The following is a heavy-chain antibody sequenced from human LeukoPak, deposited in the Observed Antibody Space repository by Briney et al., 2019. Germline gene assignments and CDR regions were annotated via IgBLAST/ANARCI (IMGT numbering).Heavy chain of an antibody. J-gene: IGHJ4*02. CDR3: ARARDYGDYEY. CDR1: GFIVSSNY. V-gene: IGHV3-53*01. Sequence: GGSLRLSCAASGFIVSSNYMSWVRQAPGKGLEWVSVIYSGGSTYYADSVKGRFTISRDNSKNTLYLQMNSLRAEDTAMYYCARARDYGDYEYWGQGTLVTVSS. CDR2: IYSGGST. D-gene: IGHD4-17*01.